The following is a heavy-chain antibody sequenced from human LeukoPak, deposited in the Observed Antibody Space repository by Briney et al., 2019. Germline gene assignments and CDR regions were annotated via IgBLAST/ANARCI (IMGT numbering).Heavy chain of an antibody. CDR1: VYTFTSYD. Sequence: GASVKVSCTASVYTFTSYDINWARQATGQGLEWMGWMNPNSGNTGYAQKFQGRVTLTRNTSISTAYTELSSLRSEDTAVYYCARGGRGLRYFDGLQHYYYMDVWGKGTTVTVSS. CDR3: ARGGRGLRYFDGLQHYYYMDV. CDR2: MNPNSGNT. D-gene: IGHD3-9*01. V-gene: IGHV1-8*01. J-gene: IGHJ6*03.